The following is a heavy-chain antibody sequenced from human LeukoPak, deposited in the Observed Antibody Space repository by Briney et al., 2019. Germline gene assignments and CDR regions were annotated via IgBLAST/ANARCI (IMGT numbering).Heavy chain of an antibody. CDR3: ARASRMDYGGNSGWFDP. J-gene: IGHJ5*02. V-gene: IGHV4-34*01. D-gene: IGHD4-23*01. CDR2: INHSGST. CDR1: GGSFSGYY. Sequence: SETLSLTCAVYGGSFSGYYWSWIRQPPGEGLEWIGEINHSGSTNYNPSLKSRVTISVDTSKNQFSLKLSSVTAADTAVYYCARASRMDYGGNSGWFDPWGQGTLVTVSS.